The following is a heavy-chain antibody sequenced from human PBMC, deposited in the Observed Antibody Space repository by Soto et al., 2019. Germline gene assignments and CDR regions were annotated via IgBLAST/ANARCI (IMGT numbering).Heavy chain of an antibody. Sequence: QVLLVESGGGVVQPGRSLRISCAVSGFTFSSFGMHWVRQAPGKGLEWVAVISDDGSSKHYADSLKGRFTISRDNSINTLYLQMDSLGPEDTAVYYCAKDRWGDFGDLNLPGYWGQGTLVTVSS. D-gene: IGHD4-17*01. CDR1: GFTFSSFG. V-gene: IGHV3-30*18. CDR3: AKDRWGDFGDLNLPGY. J-gene: IGHJ4*02. CDR2: ISDDGSSK.